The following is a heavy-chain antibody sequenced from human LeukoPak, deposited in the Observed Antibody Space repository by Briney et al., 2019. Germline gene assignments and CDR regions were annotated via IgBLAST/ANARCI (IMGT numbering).Heavy chain of an antibody. J-gene: IGHJ4*02. V-gene: IGHV4-59*01. CDR3: ARGSIAAAGTQDY. D-gene: IGHD6-13*01. CDR1: GGSISSYY. CDR2: IYYSGST. Sequence: TSETLSLTCTVSGGSISSYYWNWIRQPPGKGLERIGYIYYSGSTNYNPSLKSRVTISVDTSKNQFSLKLSSVTAADTAVYYCARGSIAAAGTQDYWGQGTLVTVSS.